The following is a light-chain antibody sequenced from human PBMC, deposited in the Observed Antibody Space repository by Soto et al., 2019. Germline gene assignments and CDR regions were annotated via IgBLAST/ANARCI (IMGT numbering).Light chain of an antibody. J-gene: IGLJ2*01. V-gene: IGLV1-44*01. CDR2: TYD. CDR1: SSNIGTYT. Sequence: QSVLTQPPSVSGTPGQSITISCSGSSSNIGTYTLNWYQHLPGTAPKLLFATYDQRPSGVADRFSGSKSGTSASLAISGLQSEYEADYSCAEWDDRVNGVVLGRGTKLTVL. CDR3: AEWDDRVNGVV.